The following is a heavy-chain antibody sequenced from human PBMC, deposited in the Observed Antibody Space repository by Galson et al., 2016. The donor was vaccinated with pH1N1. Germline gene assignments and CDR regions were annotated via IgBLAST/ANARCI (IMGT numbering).Heavy chain of an antibody. CDR2: ISYDGSNK. CDR3: ATGILTGPDY. J-gene: IGHJ4*02. D-gene: IGHD3-9*01. CDR1: GFTFSNYA. Sequence: SLRLSCAASGFTFSNYAMHWVRRAPGKGLEWVALISYDGSNKYYADSVKGRFTISRDNSKNTLYLQLTSLRAEDTAVYYCATGILTGPDYWGQGTLVTVSS. V-gene: IGHV3-30-3*01.